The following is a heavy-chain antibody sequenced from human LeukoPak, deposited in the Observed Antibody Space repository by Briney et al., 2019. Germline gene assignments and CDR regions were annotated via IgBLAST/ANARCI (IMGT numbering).Heavy chain of an antibody. J-gene: IGHJ4*02. V-gene: IGHV4-59*01. CDR3: VRGGIVGTTARIPLFDY. CDR2: FFHSGST. Sequence: PSETLSLTCTVSGGSITSFYWSWFRQPPGKGLEWIGNFFHSGSTDYNPSLNSRVNISVDTPKNQFSLKLSSVTAADTAVYYCVRGGIVGTTARIPLFDYWGQGTLVSVSS. D-gene: IGHD1-26*01. CDR1: GGSITSFY.